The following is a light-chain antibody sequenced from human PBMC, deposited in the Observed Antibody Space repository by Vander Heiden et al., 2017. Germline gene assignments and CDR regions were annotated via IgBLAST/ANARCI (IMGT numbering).Light chain of an antibody. Sequence: SYVLTQPPSVSVAPGQTARIPCGGNNIGSKSVHWYQQKTGQAPVLVVYDNSDRPSGIPERFSGSNSGNTATLTISRVEVGDEADYYCQVWDGSSDHVVFGAGTKLTVL. J-gene: IGLJ2*01. V-gene: IGLV3-21*02. CDR1: NIGSKS. CDR2: DNS. CDR3: QVWDGSSDHVV.